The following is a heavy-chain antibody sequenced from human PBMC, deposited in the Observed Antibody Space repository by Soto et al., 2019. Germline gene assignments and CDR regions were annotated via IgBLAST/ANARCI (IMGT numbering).Heavy chain of an antibody. Sequence: GGSLRLSCAASGFTFSSYAMHWVRQAPGKGLEWVAVISYDGSNKYYSPSFQGHVTISADKSISTAYLQWSSLKASDTAMYYCAKLNTVDIVATGTFDYWGQGTLVTVSS. CDR2: ISYDGSNK. D-gene: IGHD5-12*01. V-gene: IGHV3-30-3*02. CDR1: GFTFSSYA. CDR3: AKLNTVDIVATGTFDY. J-gene: IGHJ4*02.